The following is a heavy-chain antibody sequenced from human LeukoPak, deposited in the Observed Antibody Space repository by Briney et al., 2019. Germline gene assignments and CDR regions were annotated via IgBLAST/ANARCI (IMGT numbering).Heavy chain of an antibody. CDR1: GGSISSSSYY. Sequence: SETLSLTCTVSGGSISSSSYYWGWIRQPPGKGLEWIGSIYYSGSTYYNPSLKSRVTISVDTSKNQFSLKLSSVTAADTAVYYCARDQSSIAVAPFDYWGQGTLVTVSS. V-gene: IGHV4-39*07. CDR3: ARDQSSIAVAPFDY. D-gene: IGHD6-19*01. J-gene: IGHJ4*02. CDR2: IYYSGST.